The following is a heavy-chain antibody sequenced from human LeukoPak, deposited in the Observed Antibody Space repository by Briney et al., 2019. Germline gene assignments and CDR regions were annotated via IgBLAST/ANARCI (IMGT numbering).Heavy chain of an antibody. Sequence: ASVKVSCKASGYTFTGYYMHWVRQAPGQGLEWIGWINPNSGGTNYAQKFQGRVTMTRDTSISTAYMELSRLRSDDTAVYYCARTRTYCSSTSCYGGGWFDPWGQGTLVTVSS. CDR3: ARTRTYCSSTSCYGGGWFDP. CDR1: GYTFTGYY. V-gene: IGHV1-2*02. J-gene: IGHJ5*02. D-gene: IGHD2-2*01. CDR2: INPNSGGT.